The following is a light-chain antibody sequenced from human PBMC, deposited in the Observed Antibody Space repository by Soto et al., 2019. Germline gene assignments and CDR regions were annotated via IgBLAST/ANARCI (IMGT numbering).Light chain of an antibody. Sequence: QSALTQPASVSGSPGQSITISCTGTSSDVGGYNYVSWYQQHPGKAPKLMIYEVSTRPSGVSNRFSGSESGNTASLTISGLQAEDEADYHCSSYTRSRTRVFGGGTKVTVL. CDR2: EVS. CDR3: SSYTRSRTRV. CDR1: SSDVGGYNY. J-gene: IGLJ3*02. V-gene: IGLV2-14*01.